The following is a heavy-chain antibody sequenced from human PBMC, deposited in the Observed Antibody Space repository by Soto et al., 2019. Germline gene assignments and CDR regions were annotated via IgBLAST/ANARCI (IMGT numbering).Heavy chain of an antibody. CDR3: AKTFYYNSNRAMGDY. J-gene: IGHJ4*02. D-gene: IGHD3-10*01. Sequence: EVQLLESGGGLVQPGGSLRLSCAASGFTFSSHAMNWVRQAPGKGLEWVATVSGSSDFLDYARSVKGLFTIYRDNSKNTVFFQMINMRADDTAVYFCAKTFYYNSNRAMGDYWGQGARVTVSS. CDR1: GFTFSSHA. V-gene: IGHV3-23*01. CDR2: VSGSSDFL.